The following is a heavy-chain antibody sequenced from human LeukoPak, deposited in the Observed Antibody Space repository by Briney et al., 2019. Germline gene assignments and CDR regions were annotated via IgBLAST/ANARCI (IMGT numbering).Heavy chain of an antibody. CDR1: GGSVSSGSYY. D-gene: IGHD6-13*01. Sequence: DPSETLSLTCTVSGGSVSSGSYYWSWIRQPPGKGLEWIGYIYYSGSTNYNPSLKSRVTISVDTSKNQFSLKLSSVTAADTAVYYCAREVAAAWSYYYYMDVWGKGTTVTVSS. CDR3: AREVAAAWSYYYYMDV. J-gene: IGHJ6*03. CDR2: IYYSGST. V-gene: IGHV4-61*01.